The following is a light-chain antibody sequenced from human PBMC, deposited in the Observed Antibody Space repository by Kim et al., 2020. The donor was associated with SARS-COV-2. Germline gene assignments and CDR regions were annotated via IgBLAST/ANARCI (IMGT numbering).Light chain of an antibody. CDR3: QQYNNWAPYT. CDR2: GES. V-gene: IGKV3-15*01. J-gene: IGKJ2*01. Sequence: EIVMTQSQATLSVSPGERATLSCRASQSVSSNLAWYQQKPGQAPRLLIYGESTRATGIPARFSGSGSGTEFTLTISSLQSEDFAVYYCQQYNNWAPYTFGQGTKLEI. CDR1: QSVSSN.